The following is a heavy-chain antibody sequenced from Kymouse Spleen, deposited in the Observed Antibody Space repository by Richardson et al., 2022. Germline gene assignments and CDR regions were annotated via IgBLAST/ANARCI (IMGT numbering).Heavy chain of an antibody. CDR3: TRPQTGNWFDP. J-gene: IGHJ5*02. CDR1: GFTFSGSA. CDR2: IRSKANSYAT. V-gene: IGHV3-73*02. Sequence: EVQLVESGGGLVQPGGSLKLSCAASGFTFSGSAMHWVRQASGKGLEWVGRIRSKANSYATAYAASVKGRFTISRDDSKNTAYLQMNSLKTEDTAVYYCTRPQTGNWFDPWGQGTLVTVSS. D-gene: IGHD7-27*02.